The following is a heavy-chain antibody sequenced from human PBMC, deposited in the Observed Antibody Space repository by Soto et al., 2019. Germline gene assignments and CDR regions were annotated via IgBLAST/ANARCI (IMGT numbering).Heavy chain of an antibody. CDR3: ARDQTYYYDSSAGFGDY. V-gene: IGHV3-30-3*01. D-gene: IGHD3-22*01. CDR1: GFTFRSYA. J-gene: IGHJ4*02. CDR2: IAYDGSNK. Sequence: QVQLVESGGGVVQPGRSLRLSCAASGFTFRSYAMQWVRQAPVKGLEWVAVIAYDGSNKYYADSVKGRFTISRDNSKNTPYLQTNSQRAEDTAVYYCARDQTYYYDSSAGFGDYWGQGTLVTVSS.